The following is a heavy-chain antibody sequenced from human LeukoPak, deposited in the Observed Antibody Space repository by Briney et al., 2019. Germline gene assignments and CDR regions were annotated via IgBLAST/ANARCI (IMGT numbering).Heavy chain of an antibody. CDR1: GGSFSGYY. D-gene: IGHD4-17*01. CDR3: ASTITVTTDY. V-gene: IGHV4-34*01. CDR2: INHSGST. Sequence: PSETLSLTCAVYGGSFSGYYWSWIRQPPGKGLEWIGEINHSGSTNYNPSLKSRVTISVDTSKNQFSLKLSSVTAADTAVYYCASTITVTTDYWGQGTLVTVSS. J-gene: IGHJ4*02.